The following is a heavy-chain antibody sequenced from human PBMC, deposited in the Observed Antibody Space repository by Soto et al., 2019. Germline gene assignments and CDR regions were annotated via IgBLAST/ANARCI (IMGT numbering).Heavy chain of an antibody. J-gene: IGHJ5*02. CDR3: ARSYCADSVSCNWFDP. Sequence: QVQLQESGPGLVKSSETLSLTCSVSGDSSSTYYWGWIRQPPGKGLEWIGYINYSGRSNHNHSLNKRLRMSADASKNQVSLKLTSVTAADTAVYYCARSYCADSVSCNWFDPWGQGTLVVVSS. CDR2: INYSGRS. V-gene: IGHV4-59*01. D-gene: IGHD2-8*02. CDR1: GDSSSTYY.